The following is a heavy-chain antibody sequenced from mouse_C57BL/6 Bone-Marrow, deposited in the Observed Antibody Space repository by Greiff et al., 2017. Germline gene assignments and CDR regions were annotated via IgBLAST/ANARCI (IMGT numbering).Heavy chain of an antibody. CDR1: GFTFSSYG. D-gene: IGHD4-1*01. CDR3: ARTGHFDY. CDR2: ISSGGSYT. Sequence: EVQVVESGGDLVKPGGSLKLSCAASGFTFSSYGMSWVRPTPDKRLEWVAPISSGGSYTYYPDSVKGRFTISSDNAKNTLYLQMSSLKSEDTAMYYCARTGHFDYWGQGTTLTVSS. V-gene: IGHV5-6*01. J-gene: IGHJ2*01.